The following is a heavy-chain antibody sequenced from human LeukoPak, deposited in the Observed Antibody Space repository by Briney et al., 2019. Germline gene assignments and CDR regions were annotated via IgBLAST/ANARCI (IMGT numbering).Heavy chain of an antibody. V-gene: IGHV3-53*01. CDR1: GFTFSNAW. CDR2: ILTSGIT. Sequence: GGSLRLSCAASGFTFSNAWMSWVRQPPGKGLEWVSVILTSGITYYADSVAGRFTISRDDSKNTLYLQMNSLTADDTAVYYCVRSGYSNGWYRNWGQGTLVIVTS. J-gene: IGHJ4*02. D-gene: IGHD6-19*01. CDR3: VRSGYSNGWYRN.